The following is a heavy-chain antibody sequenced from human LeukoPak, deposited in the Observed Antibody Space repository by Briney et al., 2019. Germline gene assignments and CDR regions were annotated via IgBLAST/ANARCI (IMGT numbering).Heavy chain of an antibody. CDR2: ITWNGGSI. D-gene: IGHD4-17*01. V-gene: IGHV3-20*04. CDR1: GFTFGDYG. CDR3: ARDYARPDY. Sequence: GGSLRLSCAASGFTFGDYGISCVRQAPGKGLEWVSGITWNGGSIGYADSVKGRFTMSRDNAKNSLYLQMDSLKTEDTALYYCARDYARPDYWGQGTLVTVSS. J-gene: IGHJ4*02.